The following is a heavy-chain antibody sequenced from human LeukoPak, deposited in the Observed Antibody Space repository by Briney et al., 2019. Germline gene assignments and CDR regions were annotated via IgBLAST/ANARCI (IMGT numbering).Heavy chain of an antibody. CDR1: GYSLTNHY. Sequence: PSETLSLTCAVHGYSLTNHYWIWIRQPPGKGLEWIGAIYFSGSTYYNPSLKSRVTISLDTAKNQFSLKLTSVTASDTAMYYCARQGGLVWFGELGTQDYWGQGTLVTVSS. J-gene: IGHJ4*02. D-gene: IGHD3-10*01. V-gene: IGHV4-59*04. CDR2: IYFSGST. CDR3: ARQGGLVWFGELGTQDY.